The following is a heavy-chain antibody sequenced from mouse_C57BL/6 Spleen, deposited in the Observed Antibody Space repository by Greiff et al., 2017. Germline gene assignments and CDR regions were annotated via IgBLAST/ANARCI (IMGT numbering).Heavy chain of an antibody. CDR3: ARDHHYYGSSYFDV. Sequence: EVKLMESEGGLVQPGSSMKLSCTASGFTFSDYYMAWVRQVPEKGLEWVANINYDGSSTYYLDSLKSRFIISRDNAKNILYLQMSSLKSEDTATYYCARDHHYYGSSYFDVWGTGTTVTVSS. CDR2: INYDGSST. J-gene: IGHJ1*03. CDR1: GFTFSDYY. V-gene: IGHV5-16*01. D-gene: IGHD1-1*01.